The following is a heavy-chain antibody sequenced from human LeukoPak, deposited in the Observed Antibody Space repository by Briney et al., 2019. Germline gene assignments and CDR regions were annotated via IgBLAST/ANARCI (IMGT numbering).Heavy chain of an antibody. V-gene: IGHV3-30*18. CDR3: AKVRYFDNYYFDY. J-gene: IGHJ4*02. D-gene: IGHD3-9*01. Sequence: GRSLRLSCAASGFTFSSYGMHWVRQAPGKGLEWVAAISYDGSNKYYADSVKGRFTISRDNSKNTLYLQMNSLRAEDTAVYYCAKVRYFDNYYFDYWGQGTLVTVSS. CDR1: GFTFSSYG. CDR2: ISYDGSNK.